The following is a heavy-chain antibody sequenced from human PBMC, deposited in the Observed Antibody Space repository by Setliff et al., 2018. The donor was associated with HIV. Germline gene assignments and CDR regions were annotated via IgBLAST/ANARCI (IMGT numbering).Heavy chain of an antibody. CDR1: GASTGSSVFS. Sequence: LSLTCNVSGASTGSSVFSWNWVRQPAGKGLEWIGRMSASGGTTYTPSLKGRVSMSRDTSRNEFYLRLSSVTAADTAIYYCTRETPIPSRLFYYMDVWGKGTTVTVSS. CDR3: TRETPIPSRLFYYMDV. D-gene: IGHD2-21*02. CDR2: MSASGGT. V-gene: IGHV4-61*02. J-gene: IGHJ6*03.